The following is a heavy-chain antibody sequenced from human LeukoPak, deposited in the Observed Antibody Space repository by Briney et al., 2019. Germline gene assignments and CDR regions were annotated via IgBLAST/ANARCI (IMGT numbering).Heavy chain of an antibody. CDR2: ISSSSSYI. CDR3: ARDRYYYDSSGHGLDY. J-gene: IGHJ4*02. CDR1: GFTFSSYS. V-gene: IGHV3-21*01. Sequence: GGSLRLSCAASGFTFSSYSMNWVRQAPGKGLEWVSSISSSSSYIYYADSVKGRFTISRDNAENSLYLQMNSLRAEDTAVYYCARDRYYYDSSGHGLDYWGQGTLVTVSS. D-gene: IGHD3-22*01.